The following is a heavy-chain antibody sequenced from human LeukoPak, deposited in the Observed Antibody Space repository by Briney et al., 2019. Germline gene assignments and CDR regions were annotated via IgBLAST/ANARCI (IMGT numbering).Heavy chain of an antibody. Sequence: NPSETLSLTCSVSGGSISSYYWSWIRQPPGKGLEWIGYIYYSGSTNYNPSLRSRVTISVDTSKNQFSLKLSSVTAADTAVYYCARAYCSGGSCYSDYWGQGTLVTVSS. CDR1: GGSISSYY. D-gene: IGHD2-15*01. CDR2: IYYSGST. V-gene: IGHV4-59*01. J-gene: IGHJ4*02. CDR3: ARAYCSGGSCYSDY.